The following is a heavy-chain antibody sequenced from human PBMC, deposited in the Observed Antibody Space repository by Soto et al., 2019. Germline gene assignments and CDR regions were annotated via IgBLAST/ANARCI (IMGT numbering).Heavy chain of an antibody. CDR3: ARAPGVPAAVYYYYYMDV. CDR1: GYTFTSYD. Sequence: PSVKVSCKASGYTFTSYDINWVRQATGQGLEWMGWMNPNSGNTGYAQKFQGRVTMTRNTSISTAYMELSSLRSEDTAVYYCARAPGVPAAVYYYYYMDVWGKGTTVTVSS. V-gene: IGHV1-8*01. J-gene: IGHJ6*03. CDR2: MNPNSGNT. D-gene: IGHD2-2*01.